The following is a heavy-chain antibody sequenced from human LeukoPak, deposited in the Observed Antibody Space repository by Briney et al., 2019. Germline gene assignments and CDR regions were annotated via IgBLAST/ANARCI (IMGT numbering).Heavy chain of an antibody. Sequence: GGSLRLSCAASGFTLSNYAMSWVRQAPGKGLEWVSTIRGSGGKTYYADSVKGRFTISRDTSKNTLYLQMNSLRAEDTALYYCARYCSGTCYSGFEYWGQGTLVTVSS. CDR3: ARYCSGTCYSGFEY. CDR1: GFTLSNYA. J-gene: IGHJ4*02. D-gene: IGHD2-2*01. V-gene: IGHV3-23*01. CDR2: IRGSGGKT.